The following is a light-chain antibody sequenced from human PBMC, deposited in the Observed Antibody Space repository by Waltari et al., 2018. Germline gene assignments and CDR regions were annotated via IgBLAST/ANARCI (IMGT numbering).Light chain of an antibody. CDR3: SSYAGSINLV. Sequence: QSALTQPPSASGSPGQSVTISCTGTSSDVGGYNSVSWYQQHPGKAPKLMMYEVSKRPAGVLVRFSGSKLGNTVSLTFAGLQAEAEADYCGSSYAGSINLVFGPGTNVAVL. V-gene: IGLV2-8*01. J-gene: IGLJ1*01. CDR2: EVS. CDR1: SSDVGGYNS.